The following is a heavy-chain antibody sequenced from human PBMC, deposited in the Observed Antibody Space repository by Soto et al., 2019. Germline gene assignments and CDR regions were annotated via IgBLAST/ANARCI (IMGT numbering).Heavy chain of an antibody. CDR1: GFTFSSYD. CDR3: ARGPYGSGSPIAPYYVDY. CDR2: IGTAGDT. D-gene: IGHD3-10*01. Sequence: EVQLVESGGGLVQPGGSLRLSCAASGFTFSSYDMHWVRQATGKGLEWVSAIGTAGDTYYPGSVKGRFTISSENAKNSLYLQMNSLRAGDTAVYYCARGPYGSGSPIAPYYVDYWGQGTLVTVSS. V-gene: IGHV3-13*01. J-gene: IGHJ4*02.